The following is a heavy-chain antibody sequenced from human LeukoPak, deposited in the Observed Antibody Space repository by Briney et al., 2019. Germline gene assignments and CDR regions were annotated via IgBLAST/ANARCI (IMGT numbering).Heavy chain of an antibody. CDR3: AKGRRDGYNYDMDV. CDR1: GFTFSNYV. Sequence: GGSLRLSCAASGFTFSNYVMSWVRQAPGKGLEWVSDISGGGGSTFYADSVRGRFTISRDNSKNTLYLQMNSLRVEDTAVYYCAKGRRDGYNYDMDVWGQGTTVTVSS. CDR2: ISGGGGST. J-gene: IGHJ6*02. D-gene: IGHD5-24*01. V-gene: IGHV3-23*01.